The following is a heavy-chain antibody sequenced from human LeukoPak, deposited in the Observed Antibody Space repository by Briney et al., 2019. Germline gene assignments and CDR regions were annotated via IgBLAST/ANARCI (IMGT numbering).Heavy chain of an antibody. CDR3: ARDSSGWYHWFDP. V-gene: IGHV3-11*04. CDR2: ISSSGSTI. J-gene: IGHJ5*02. CDR1: GFTFSDYY. D-gene: IGHD6-19*01. Sequence: GGSLRLSCAASGFTFSDYYVNWIRQAPGKGLEWVSYISSSGSTIYYADSVKGRFTISRDNAKNSLYLQMNSLRAEDTAVYYCARDSSGWYHWFDPWGQGTLVTVSS.